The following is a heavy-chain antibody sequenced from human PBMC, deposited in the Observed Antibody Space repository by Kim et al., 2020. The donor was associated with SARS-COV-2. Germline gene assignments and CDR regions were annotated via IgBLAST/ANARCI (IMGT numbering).Heavy chain of an antibody. D-gene: IGHD3-3*01. CDR2: VSCSSAYI. V-gene: IGHV3-21*01. CDR1: GFTFSTYS. J-gene: IGHJ4*02. Sequence: GGSLRLSCAASGFTFSTYSMNWVRQAPGKGLEWVSSVSCSSAYIYHAESVKGRFTISRDNAKNSLYLQMNTLRAEDTAVYYCARGRSDHFCFDYWGQGMVVTVSS. CDR3: ARGRSDHFCFDY.